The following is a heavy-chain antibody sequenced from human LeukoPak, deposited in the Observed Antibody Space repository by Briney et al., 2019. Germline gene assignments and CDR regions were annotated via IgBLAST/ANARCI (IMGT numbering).Heavy chain of an antibody. CDR1: GYTFTSYA. J-gene: IGHJ4*02. CDR3: ARVWAAAGFFYHFDY. Sequence: ASVKVSCKASGYTFTSYAMNWVRQAPGQGLEWMGWINTNTENPSYAQGFTGRFVFSLDTSVSTAYLQISSLKAEDTAVYYCARVWAAAGFFYHFDYWGQGTVVTVSS. CDR2: INTNTENP. V-gene: IGHV7-4-1*02. D-gene: IGHD6-13*01.